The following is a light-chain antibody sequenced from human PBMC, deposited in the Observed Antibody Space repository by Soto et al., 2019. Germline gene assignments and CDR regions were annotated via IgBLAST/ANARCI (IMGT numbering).Light chain of an antibody. J-gene: IGKJ2*01. CDR1: QSVSTN. V-gene: IGKV3-15*01. CDR3: QQYHNWPPYT. CDR2: GAS. Sequence: EIVMTQSPATLSVSPGERATLSCRASQSVSTNLAWYQQKPGQAPRLLMYGASTRATGIPARFSGSGSGTEFTLTISSLQSEDFAVXYCQQYHNWPPYTFGQGTKLEIK.